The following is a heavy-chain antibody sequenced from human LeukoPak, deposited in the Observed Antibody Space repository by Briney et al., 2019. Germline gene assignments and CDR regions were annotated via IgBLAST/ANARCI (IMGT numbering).Heavy chain of an antibody. CDR3: ARIPYCTGDNCLLQYFYYYMDV. D-gene: IGHD2-8*02. J-gene: IGHJ6*03. CDR1: GFTFNNHE. Sequence: PGGSLRLSCTASGFTFNNHEINWVRQAPGKGLEWVSSISSSGSTRQYADSVKGRFTISRDNAKHSLFLQMNSLRSEDTAVYYCARIPYCTGDNCLLQYFYYYMDVWGRGTTVTVSS. V-gene: IGHV3-48*03. CDR2: ISSSGSTR.